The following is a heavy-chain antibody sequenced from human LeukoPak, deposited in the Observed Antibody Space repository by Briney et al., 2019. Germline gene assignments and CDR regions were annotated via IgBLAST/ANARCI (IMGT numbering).Heavy chain of an antibody. Sequence: ASVKVSCKASGYTFTYYYIHWVRQAPGQGLDWMGIINPSGGSTSYAQKFQGRVTMTRDTSISTAYMELSRLRSDDTAVYYCARARWSGAFDIWGQGTMVTVSS. J-gene: IGHJ3*02. V-gene: IGHV1-46*01. CDR3: ARARWSGAFDI. CDR1: GYTFTYYY. D-gene: IGHD3-10*02. CDR2: INPSGGST.